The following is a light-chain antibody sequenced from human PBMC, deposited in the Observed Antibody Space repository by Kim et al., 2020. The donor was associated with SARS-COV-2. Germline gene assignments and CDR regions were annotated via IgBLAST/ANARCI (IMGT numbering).Light chain of an antibody. V-gene: IGLV2-8*01. CDR3: NSYAANNNWV. CDR2: EVT. Sequence: QSVTLSRTGTRRDIGRYNHIAGYQQHTVKAPKLMIYEVTKRPSGVPDRFSGSKSGNTASLTVSGLQAEDEADYYCNSYAANNNWVFGGGTQLTVL. CDR1: RRDIGRYNH. J-gene: IGLJ3*02.